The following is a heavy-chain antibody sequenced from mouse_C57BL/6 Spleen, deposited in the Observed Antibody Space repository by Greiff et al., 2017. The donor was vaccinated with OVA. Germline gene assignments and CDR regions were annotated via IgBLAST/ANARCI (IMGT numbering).Heavy chain of an antibody. CDR2: IYPGDGDT. CDR1: GYAFSSSW. D-gene: IGHD1-1*01. CDR3: ARSYYGSSPDY. V-gene: IGHV1-82*01. Sequence: LEESGPELVKPGASVKISCKASGYAFSSSWMNWVKQRPGKGLEWIGRIYPGDGDTNYNGKFKGKATLTADKSSSTAYMQLSSLTSEDSAVYFCARSYYGSSPDYWGQGTTLTVSS. J-gene: IGHJ2*01.